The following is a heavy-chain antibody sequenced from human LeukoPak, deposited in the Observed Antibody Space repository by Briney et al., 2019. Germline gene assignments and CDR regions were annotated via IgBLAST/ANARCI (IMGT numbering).Heavy chain of an antibody. J-gene: IGHJ4*02. V-gene: IGHV3-23*01. Sequence: GGSLRLSCAASGFTVSSNYMSWVRQAPGKGLEWVSAISGSGGTTYYADSMKGRFTISRDNSKNTLYLQMNSLRAEDTAIYYCIKVEVLTTSFNYWGQGTLVTVSS. D-gene: IGHD1-1*01. CDR1: GFTVSSNY. CDR2: ISGSGGTT. CDR3: IKVEVLTTSFNY.